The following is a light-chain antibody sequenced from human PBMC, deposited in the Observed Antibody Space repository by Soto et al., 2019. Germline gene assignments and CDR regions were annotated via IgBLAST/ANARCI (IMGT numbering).Light chain of an antibody. Sequence: QSVLTQPPSVSGAPGQRVTISCTGSSSNIGAGYDVHWYQQLPGTAPKLLIYGNSNRPSGVPDRFSGSKSGTSASLAITGLQAEDEADYYCQSYDSSLSGYVFGTATKVTV. J-gene: IGLJ1*01. V-gene: IGLV1-40*01. CDR2: GNS. CDR1: SSNIGAGYD. CDR3: QSYDSSLSGYV.